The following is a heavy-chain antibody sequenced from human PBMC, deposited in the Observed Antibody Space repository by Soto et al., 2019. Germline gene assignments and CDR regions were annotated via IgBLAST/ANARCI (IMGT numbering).Heavy chain of an antibody. CDR2: ISYDGSNK. Sequence: GGSLRLSCAASGFTFSTYGMHWVRQAPGKGLEWVAVISYDGSNKYCADSVKGRFTISRDNAKNSLYLQMNSLRAEDTAVYYCARDRFLEWFNWFDPWGQGTLVTVSS. CDR1: GFTFSTYG. CDR3: ARDRFLEWFNWFDP. V-gene: IGHV3-30*03. D-gene: IGHD3-3*01. J-gene: IGHJ5*02.